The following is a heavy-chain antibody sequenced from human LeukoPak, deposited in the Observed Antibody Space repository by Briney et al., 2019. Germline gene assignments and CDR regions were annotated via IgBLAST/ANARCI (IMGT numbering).Heavy chain of an antibody. V-gene: IGHV4-39*07. CDR3: ARDDSYSYGYRDWFDP. D-gene: IGHD5-18*01. CDR1: GGPISIISYY. J-gene: IGHJ5*02. Sequence: PSETLSLTCTVSGGPISIISYYWGGFPQPPGRGLGGMGGIYYSGSTYYNPSLKSRVTISVDTSKNQFSLKLSSVTAADTAVYYCARDDSYSYGYRDWFDPWGQGTLVTVSS. CDR2: IYYSGST.